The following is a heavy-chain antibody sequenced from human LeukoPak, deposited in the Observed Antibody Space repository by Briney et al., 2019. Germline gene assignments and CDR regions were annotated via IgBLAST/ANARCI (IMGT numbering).Heavy chain of an antibody. V-gene: IGHV5-51*01. J-gene: IGHJ4*02. CDR2: IYPGDSDT. CDR3: AKHSRTGSSFDPFEY. CDR1: GYSFTTYW. D-gene: IGHD3-10*01. Sequence: GESLKISCKGSGYSFTTYWIGWVRQTPGRGLEWMGIIYPGDSDTRYSPSFQGQVTISADRSISTAYLQWSRLKASDTAIYYCAKHSRTGSSFDPFEYWGQGTLVTVSS.